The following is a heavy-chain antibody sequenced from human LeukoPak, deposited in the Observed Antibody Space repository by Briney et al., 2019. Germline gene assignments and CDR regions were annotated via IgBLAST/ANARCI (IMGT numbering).Heavy chain of an antibody. CDR2: IIPILGIA. Sequence: SVKVSCKAAGGTFSSYTISWVRQAPGQGLEWMGRIIPILGIANYAQKFQGRVTITTDESTSTAYMELSSLRSEDTAVYYCARTIITMVRGVSKGIGFDYWGQGTLVTVSS. D-gene: IGHD3-10*01. CDR1: GGTFSSYT. V-gene: IGHV1-69*02. J-gene: IGHJ4*02. CDR3: ARTIITMVRGVSKGIGFDY.